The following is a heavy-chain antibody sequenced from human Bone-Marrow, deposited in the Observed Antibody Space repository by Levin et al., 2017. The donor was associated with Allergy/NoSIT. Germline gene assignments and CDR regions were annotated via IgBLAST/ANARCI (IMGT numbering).Heavy chain of an antibody. CDR3: ASGYSYGLYAFDM. D-gene: IGHD5-18*01. CDR1: GFTFSHHW. J-gene: IGHJ3*02. CDR2: ISNDGRST. V-gene: IGHV3-74*01. Sequence: PGGSLRLSCAASGFTFSHHWMYWVRQAPGKGLVWVSRISNDGRSTSYADSVKGRFTISRDNANYLLYLQMYSLRDEDTAVYFCASGYSYGLYAFDMWGQGTMVTVSS.